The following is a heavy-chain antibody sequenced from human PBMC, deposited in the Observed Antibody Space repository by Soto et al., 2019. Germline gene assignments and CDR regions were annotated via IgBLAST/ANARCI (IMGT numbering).Heavy chain of an antibody. CDR3: AREAGYTDYYYYGMDV. CDR1: GFTFSSYG. Sequence: PGGSLRLSCAASGFTFSSYGMHWVRQAPGKGLEWVAVIWYDGSNKYYADSVKGRFTISRDNSKNTLYLQMNSLRAEDTAVYYCAREAGYTDYYYYGMDVWGQGTTVTVSS. D-gene: IGHD1-1*01. V-gene: IGHV3-33*01. J-gene: IGHJ6*02. CDR2: IWYDGSNK.